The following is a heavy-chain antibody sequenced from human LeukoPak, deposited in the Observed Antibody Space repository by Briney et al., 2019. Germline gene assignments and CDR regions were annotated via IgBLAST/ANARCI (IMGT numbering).Heavy chain of an antibody. D-gene: IGHD6-19*01. V-gene: IGHV3-9*01. CDR3: AKDASYSSGWYGGWFDP. CDR1: GFIFDDYA. J-gene: IGHJ5*02. Sequence: PGGSLRLSCAASGFIFDDYAMHWVRQAPGKGLEWVSGISWNSGSIGYADSVKGRFTISRDNAKNSLYLQMNSLRAEDTALYYCAKDASYSSGWYGGWFDPWGQGTLVTVSS. CDR2: ISWNSGSI.